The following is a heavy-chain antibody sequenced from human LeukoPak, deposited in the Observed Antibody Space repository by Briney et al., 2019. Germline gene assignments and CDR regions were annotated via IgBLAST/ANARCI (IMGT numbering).Heavy chain of an antibody. CDR1: GDSISSHY. J-gene: IGHJ4*02. D-gene: IGHD5-18*01. CDR3: ATIKRGDIYGYFDF. Sequence: SETLSLTCTVSGDSISSHYWGWLRQPPGKGLEWIAYLYGNMRTKDNPSLKGRVTLSADTSKNQHSLRLSSVTAADTAVYYCATIKRGDIYGYFDFWGQGILVTVSS. V-gene: IGHV4-59*11. CDR2: LYGNMRT.